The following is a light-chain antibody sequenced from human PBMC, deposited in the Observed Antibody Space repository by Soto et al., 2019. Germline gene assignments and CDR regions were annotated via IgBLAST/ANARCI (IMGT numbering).Light chain of an antibody. CDR3: SSDTSSRAVV. CDR1: SSDVGGYKF. CDR2: GGR. J-gene: IGLJ3*02. Sequence: QSVLTQPASVSGSPGQSITISCTGTSSDVGGYKFVSWYQNHPGKAPKLMIYGGRNRPSGVADPFSGSKSGNTASLTISGPQDEAEVYYYCSSDTSSRAVVFGGGTQRTVL. V-gene: IGLV2-14*03.